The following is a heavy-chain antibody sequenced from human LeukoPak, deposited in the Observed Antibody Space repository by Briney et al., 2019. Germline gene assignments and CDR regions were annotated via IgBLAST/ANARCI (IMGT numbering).Heavy chain of an antibody. CDR1: GFTFSSYS. CDR3: ARDQDDYGGGNAFDI. Sequence: GGSLRLSCAASGFTFSSYSMNWVRQAPGKGLEWVSSISSSSSYIYYADSVKGRFTISRDNAKNSLYLQMNSLRAEDTAVYYCARDQDDYGGGNAFDIWGQGTMVTVSS. CDR2: ISSSSSYI. D-gene: IGHD4-23*01. V-gene: IGHV3-21*01. J-gene: IGHJ3*02.